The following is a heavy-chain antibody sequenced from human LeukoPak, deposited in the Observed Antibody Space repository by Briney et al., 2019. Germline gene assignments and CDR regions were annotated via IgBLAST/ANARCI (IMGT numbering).Heavy chain of an antibody. D-gene: IGHD6-19*01. CDR1: GYTFTSCY. J-gene: IGHJ5*02. CDR2: INPNSGGT. CDR3: ARDVSSGYFNWFDP. V-gene: IGHV1-2*02. Sequence: ASVKVSCKASGYTFTSCYMHWVRQAPGQGLEWMRWINPNSGGTNYAQKFQGRVTMTSDTSISTAYMELSRLRSDDTAVYYCARDVSSGYFNWFDPWGQGTLVTVSS.